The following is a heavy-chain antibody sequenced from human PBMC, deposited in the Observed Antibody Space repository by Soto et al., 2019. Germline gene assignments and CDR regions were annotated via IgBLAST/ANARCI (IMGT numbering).Heavy chain of an antibody. CDR2: IYYSGST. CDR1: GGSISSSSYY. J-gene: IGHJ6*02. V-gene: IGHV4-39*01. D-gene: IGHD4-17*01. CDR3: ARRRRTTVTTVYYYYGMDV. Sequence: SETLSLTCTVSGGSISSSSYYWGWIRQPPGKGLEWIGSIYYSGSTYYNPSLKRRVTISVDTSKSQFSLKLSSVTAADTAVYYCARRRRTTVTTVYYYYGMDVWGQGTTVTVSS.